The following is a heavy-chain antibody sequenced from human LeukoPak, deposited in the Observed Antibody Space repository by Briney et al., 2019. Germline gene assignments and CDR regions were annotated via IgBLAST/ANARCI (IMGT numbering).Heavy chain of an antibody. V-gene: IGHV3-48*01. CDR3: ARDARSHCGTDACYGPYFDY. CDR2: IRGSSTTI. J-gene: IGHJ4*02. CDR1: GFTFSTLS. Sequence: PGGSLRLSCAASGFTFSTLSMTWVRQTPGKGLKWISYIRGSSTTIYYADSVKGRFTISRDNARNSLYLQMNDLRAEDTGVYFCARDARSHCGTDACYGPYFDYWGQGSLVTVYS. D-gene: IGHD2-2*01.